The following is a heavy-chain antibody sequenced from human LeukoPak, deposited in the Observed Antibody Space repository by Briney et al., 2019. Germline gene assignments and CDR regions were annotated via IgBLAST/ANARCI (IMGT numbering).Heavy chain of an antibody. CDR1: RFTFSSYG. J-gene: IGHJ4*02. V-gene: IGHV3-30*02. CDR2: IRYDGSNK. D-gene: IGHD4-17*01. Sequence: PGGSLRLSCAASRFTFSSYGMHWVRQAPGKGLEWVAFIRYDGSNKYYADPVKGRFTISRDNSKNTLYLQMNSLRADDTAVYYCAKEIWSTVTTPGRTYFDYWAQGALVTVSS. CDR3: AKEIWSTVTTPGRTYFDY.